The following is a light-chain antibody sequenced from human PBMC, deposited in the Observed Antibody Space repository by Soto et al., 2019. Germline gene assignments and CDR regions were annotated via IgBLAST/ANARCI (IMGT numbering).Light chain of an antibody. Sequence: EIVMTQSPATLSVSPGERATLSCRASQSVSNHLAWYQQRPGQAPRLLIYGASTRATDIPARFSGSGSGTEFTLTISSLQSEDFAVYYCQQYDNWPPTFGQGTRLEI. CDR3: QQYDNWPPT. J-gene: IGKJ5*01. V-gene: IGKV3-15*01. CDR2: GAS. CDR1: QSVSNH.